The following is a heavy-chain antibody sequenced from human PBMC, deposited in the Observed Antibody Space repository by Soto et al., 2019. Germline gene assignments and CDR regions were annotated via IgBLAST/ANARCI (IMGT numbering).Heavy chain of an antibody. CDR1: GGTFSTST. CDR3: ARDSPIGSTFSGYDAIDS. CDR2: TIPLLNVA. J-gene: IGHJ4*02. V-gene: IGHV1-69*08. D-gene: IGHD5-12*01. Sequence: QVQLVQSGAEVKKPGSSVKVSCKASGGTFSTSTFTWVRQAPGQGLEWMGRTIPLLNVADYAQDFQGRLTLTADKSTNTTYMELTSLTSKDTAVYFCARDSPIGSTFSGYDAIDSWGQGTLVTVSS.